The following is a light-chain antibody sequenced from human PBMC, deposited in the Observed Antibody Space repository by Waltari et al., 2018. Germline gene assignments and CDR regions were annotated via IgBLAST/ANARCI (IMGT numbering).Light chain of an antibody. CDR3: MEGAHWA. V-gene: IGKV2-30*01. Sequence: DFVMTQSPLSLPVTLGQPASISCRSSQSLVDSDGNTYLNWFQQRPGQSPRRLIYKVSKRDSGVPDRFSGSGSGSDFTLKISRVEAEDVGVYYCMEGAHWAFGQGTKVEIK. CDR2: KVS. J-gene: IGKJ1*01. CDR1: QSLVDSDGNTY.